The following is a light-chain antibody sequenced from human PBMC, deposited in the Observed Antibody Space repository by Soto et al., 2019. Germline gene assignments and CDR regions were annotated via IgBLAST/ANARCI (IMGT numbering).Light chain of an antibody. J-gene: IGLJ1*01. CDR3: SSYTSSTAYG. CDR1: SSDVGGYNY. Sequence: QSALTQPASVSGSPGQSITISCTGTSSDVGGYNYVSWYQLHPGKAPKLILYEVTNRPSGVSDRFSGSKSGNTASLTISGLQAEDEADYYCSSYTSSTAYGFGTGTKV. V-gene: IGLV2-14*01. CDR2: EVT.